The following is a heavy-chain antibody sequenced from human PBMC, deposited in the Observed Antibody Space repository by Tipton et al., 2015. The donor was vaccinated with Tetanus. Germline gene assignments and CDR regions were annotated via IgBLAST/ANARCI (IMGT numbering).Heavy chain of an antibody. J-gene: IGHJ3*02. D-gene: IGHD4-17*01. CDR1: GFAFNTYG. CDR3: ARDRNDYGKAFDI. Sequence: SLRLSCAASGFAFNTYGMHWLRQAPGKGLEWVAIIWYDGSKTYYTDSVKGRLTISRDNSKNTLYLQMNSLRAEDTAVYYCARDRNDYGKAFDIWGQGTVVTVSS. V-gene: IGHV3-33*01. CDR2: IWYDGSKT.